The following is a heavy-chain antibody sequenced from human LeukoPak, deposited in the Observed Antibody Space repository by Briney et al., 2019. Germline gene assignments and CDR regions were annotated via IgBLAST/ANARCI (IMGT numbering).Heavy chain of an antibody. CDR2: ISDSGSST. Sequence: GGSLRLSCAASGFTFSSYSMNWVRQAPGKGLEYVSAISDSGSSTYYADSVKGRFTISRDNSKNTLYLQMSSLRAEDTAVYFCVRGYSFGPYGMDVWGQGTTVTVSS. CDR3: VRGYSFGPYGMDV. CDR1: GFTFSSYS. V-gene: IGHV3-64D*09. J-gene: IGHJ6*02. D-gene: IGHD2-15*01.